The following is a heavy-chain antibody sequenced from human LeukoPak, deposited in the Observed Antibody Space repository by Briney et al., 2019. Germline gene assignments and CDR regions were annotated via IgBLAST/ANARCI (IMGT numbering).Heavy chain of an antibody. J-gene: IGHJ4*02. CDR2: INPNSGGT. CDR3: ARDEIYGSGSYYRIDY. V-gene: IGHV1-2*02. D-gene: IGHD3-10*01. CDR1: GYTFTGYY. Sequence: ASVKVSCKASGYTFTGYYMHWVRQAPGQGLEWMGWINPNSGGTNYAQKFQGRVTMTRDTSISTAYMVLSRLRSDDTAVYYCARDEIYGSGSYYRIDYWGQGTLVTVSS.